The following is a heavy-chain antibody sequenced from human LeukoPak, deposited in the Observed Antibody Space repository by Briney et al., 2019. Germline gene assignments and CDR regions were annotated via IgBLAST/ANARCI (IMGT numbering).Heavy chain of an antibody. V-gene: IGHV1-46*01. CDR1: GYTFTSYY. J-gene: IGHJ4*02. Sequence: ASVKVSCKASGYTFTSYYMHWVRQAPGQGLEWMGIINPSGGSTSYAQKFQGRVTMTRDMSTSTVYMELSSLRSEDTAVYYCARDWPPPFYYDSSGYYGYFDYWGQGTLVTVSS. CDR2: INPSGGST. CDR3: ARDWPPPFYYDSSGYYGYFDY. D-gene: IGHD3-22*01.